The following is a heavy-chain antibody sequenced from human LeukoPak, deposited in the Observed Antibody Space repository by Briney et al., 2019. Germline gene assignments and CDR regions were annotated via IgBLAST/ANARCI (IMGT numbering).Heavy chain of an antibody. CDR3: ARDLN. CDR1: GFSFSSYG. J-gene: IGHJ4*02. Sequence: GGSLRLSCAASGFSFSSYGMHWVRQAPGKGLEWVAVIWNDGSDDYYKDSVKGRFTISRDNSKNTLYLQMNSLRAEDTAVYYCARDLNWGQGTLVTVSS. CDR2: IWNDGSDD. V-gene: IGHV3-33*01.